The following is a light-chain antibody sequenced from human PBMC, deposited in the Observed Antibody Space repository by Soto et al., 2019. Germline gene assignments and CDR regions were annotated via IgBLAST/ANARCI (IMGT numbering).Light chain of an antibody. CDR3: QQYGSSPWT. CDR1: QSVSSK. CDR2: GAS. J-gene: IGKJ1*01. Sequence: ETVMTQSPATLSVSLGVRATFSCRASQSVSSKLAWYQQKPGQAPRVVIYGASSRATGIPDRFSGSGSGTDFTLTISRLEPEDFAVYYCQQYGSSPWTFGQGTKVDI. V-gene: IGKV3-20*01.